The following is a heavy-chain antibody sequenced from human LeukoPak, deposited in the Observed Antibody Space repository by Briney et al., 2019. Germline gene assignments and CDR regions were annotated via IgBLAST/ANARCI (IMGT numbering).Heavy chain of an antibody. Sequence: PGGSLRLSCATSGFTFRNYAMSWVRQAPGKGPEWVSGISGNGVSTYYTDSAKGRFTISRDFSKNTLYLQMNSLRVEDTAIYYCAKRRVPAASGEALDYWGWEPWSPSPQ. D-gene: IGHD2-2*01. V-gene: IGHV3-23*01. J-gene: IGHJ4*02. CDR3: AKRRVPAASGEALDY. CDR2: ISGNGVST. CDR1: GFTFRNYA.